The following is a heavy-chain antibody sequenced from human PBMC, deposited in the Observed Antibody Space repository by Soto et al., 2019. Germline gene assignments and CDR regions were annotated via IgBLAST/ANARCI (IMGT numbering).Heavy chain of an antibody. Sequence: EVQLVESGGGLVKPGGSLRLSCAASGFTFSSYSMNWVRQAPGKGLEWVSSISSSSSYIYYADSVKGRFTISRDNAKNSLYLQMNSLRAEDTAVYYCARARGYCSGGSCYDDAFDIWGQGTMVTVSS. D-gene: IGHD2-15*01. J-gene: IGHJ3*02. V-gene: IGHV3-21*01. CDR1: GFTFSSYS. CDR2: ISSSSSYI. CDR3: ARARGYCSGGSCYDDAFDI.